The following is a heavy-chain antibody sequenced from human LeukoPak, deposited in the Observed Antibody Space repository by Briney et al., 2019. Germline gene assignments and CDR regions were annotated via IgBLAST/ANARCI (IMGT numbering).Heavy chain of an antibody. CDR3: ARDHDILTGYSVYFDY. J-gene: IGHJ4*02. CDR1: GFTFSSHS. D-gene: IGHD3-9*01. V-gene: IGHV3-21*05. Sequence: PGGSLRLSCAASGFTFSSHSMNWVRQAPGKGPEWVSYISHTSSYIYYADSVKGRFTISRDNAKNSLYLQMNSLRAEDTAVYYCARDHDILTGYSVYFDYWGQGTLVTVSS. CDR2: ISHTSSYI.